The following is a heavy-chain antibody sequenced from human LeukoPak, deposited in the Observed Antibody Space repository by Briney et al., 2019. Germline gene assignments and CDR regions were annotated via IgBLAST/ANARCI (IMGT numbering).Heavy chain of an antibody. Sequence: SETLSLTCTVSGGSISSYYWSWIRQPPGKGLGWIGYIYYSGSTNYNPSLRSRVTISVDTSKNQFSLKLSSVTAADTAVYYCARTSGDFWSGYSLWGQGTLVTVSS. J-gene: IGHJ4*02. CDR3: ARTSGDFWSGYSL. CDR2: IYYSGST. D-gene: IGHD3-3*01. CDR1: GGSISSYY. V-gene: IGHV4-59*01.